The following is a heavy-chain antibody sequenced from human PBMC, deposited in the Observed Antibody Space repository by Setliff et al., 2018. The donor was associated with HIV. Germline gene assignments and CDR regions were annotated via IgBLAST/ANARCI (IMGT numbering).Heavy chain of an antibody. J-gene: IGHJ4*02. Sequence: SETLSLTCTVSGGSVTSYYWSWIRQPAGKRLEWIGRISISGDTNYNPSLKSRATMSLDTSKNQFSLKLNSVTAADTAMYYCARDPTTGVDYWGQGTLVTVTS. CDR1: GGSVTSYY. CDR2: ISISGDT. D-gene: IGHD4-4*01. V-gene: IGHV4-4*07. CDR3: ARDPTTGVDY.